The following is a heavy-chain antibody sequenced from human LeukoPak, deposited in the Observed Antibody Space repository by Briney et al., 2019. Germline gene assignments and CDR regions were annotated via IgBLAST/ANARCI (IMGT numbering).Heavy chain of an antibody. CDR3: AKGNGYCSGGSCRNWFDP. D-gene: IGHD2-15*01. Sequence: GGSLRLSCAASGFTFSSHWMSWVRQAPGKGLEWVANIKQDGSEKYYVDSVKGRFTISRDNAKNSLYLQMNSLRAEDTAVYYCAKGNGYCSGGSCRNWFDPWGQGTLVTVSS. V-gene: IGHV3-7*03. CDR1: GFTFSSHW. J-gene: IGHJ5*02. CDR2: IKQDGSEK.